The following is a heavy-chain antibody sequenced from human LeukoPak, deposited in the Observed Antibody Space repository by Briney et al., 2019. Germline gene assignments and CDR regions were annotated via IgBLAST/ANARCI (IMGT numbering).Heavy chain of an antibody. J-gene: IGHJ4*02. CDR1: GFTFSSYA. CDR2: ISGGST. Sequence: GGSLRLSCAASGFTFSSYAMSWVRQAPGKGLEWVSTISGGSTYYADSVKGRFTISRDNSKNTLYLQMNSLRAEDTAVYYCAKDNWNDLGVFDYWGQGTLVTVSS. CDR3: AKDNWNDLGVFDY. D-gene: IGHD1-1*01. V-gene: IGHV3-23*01.